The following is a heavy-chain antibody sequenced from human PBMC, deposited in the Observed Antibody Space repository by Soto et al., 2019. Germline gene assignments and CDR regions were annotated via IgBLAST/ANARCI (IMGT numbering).Heavy chain of an antibody. D-gene: IGHD3-9*01. V-gene: IGHV1-24*01. CDR1: GYTLTELS. Sequence: ASVKVSCKVSGYTLTELSMHWVRQAPGKGLEWMGGFDPEDGETIYAQKFQGRVTMTEDTSTDTAYMELSSLRSEDTAVYYCATVSPGHFYDILTGPFDYWGQGTLVTVSS. CDR3: ATVSPGHFYDILTGPFDY. CDR2: FDPEDGET. J-gene: IGHJ4*02.